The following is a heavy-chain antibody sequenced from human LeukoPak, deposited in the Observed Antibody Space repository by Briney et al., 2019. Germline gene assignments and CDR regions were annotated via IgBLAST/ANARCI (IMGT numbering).Heavy chain of an antibody. D-gene: IGHD5-18*01. CDR2: INPSGST. CDR3: ARVAYRYVINDWSRTGLGAYPTKYYDHMDV. V-gene: IGHV4-34*01. Sequence: SETLSLTCAVYGGSFSDYYWSWIRQPPGKGLEWIGEINPSGSTNYGPSLKSRVTISVDTSKNQFSLKLSSVAAADTAVYFCARVAYRYVINDWSRTGLGAYPTKYYDHMDVWDKGTTVTVSS. CDR1: GGSFSDYY. J-gene: IGHJ6*03.